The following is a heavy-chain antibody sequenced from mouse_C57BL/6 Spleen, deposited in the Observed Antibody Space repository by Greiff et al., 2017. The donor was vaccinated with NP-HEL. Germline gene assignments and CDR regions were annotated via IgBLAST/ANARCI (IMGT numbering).Heavy chain of an antibody. CDR2: ISDGGSYT. CDR1: GFTFSSYA. J-gene: IGHJ2*01. Sequence: KVEESGGGLVKPGGSLKLSCAASGFTFSSYAMSWVRQTPEKRLEWVATISDGGSYTYYPDNVKGRFTISRDNARNNLYLQMSHLKSEDTAMYYCARGRGDEGYFDYWGHGTTLTVSS. CDR3: ARGRGDEGYFDY. V-gene: IGHV5-4*03.